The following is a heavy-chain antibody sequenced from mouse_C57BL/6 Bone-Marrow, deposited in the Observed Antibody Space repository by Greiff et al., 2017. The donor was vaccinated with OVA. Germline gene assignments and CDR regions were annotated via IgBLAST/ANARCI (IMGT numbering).Heavy chain of an antibody. V-gene: IGHV1-52*01. CDR3: ARRGLITTPWYFDV. Sequence: VQLQQSGAELVRPGSSVKLSCKASGYTFTSYWMHWVKQRPIQGLEWIGNIDPSDSETHYNQKFKDKATLTVDKSSSTAYMQLSSLTSEDSAVYYCARRGLITTPWYFDVWGTGTTVTVSS. D-gene: IGHD1-1*01. CDR2: IDPSDSET. CDR1: GYTFTSYW. J-gene: IGHJ1*03.